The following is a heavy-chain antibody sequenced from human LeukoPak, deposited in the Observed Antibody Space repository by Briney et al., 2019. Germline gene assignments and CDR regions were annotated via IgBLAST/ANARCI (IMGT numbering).Heavy chain of an antibody. CDR1: GGSISSSGCY. V-gene: IGHV4-39*01. CDR2: IYSSGST. Sequence: SETLSLTCTVSGGSISSSGCYWGRIRQPPGKGLEWIGSIYSSGSTYYNPSLKSRVTISVDTSKNQFSLKLSSVTAADTAVYYCAGQLWLSQNDYWGQGTLVTVSS. CDR3: AGQLWLSQNDY. J-gene: IGHJ4*02. D-gene: IGHD3-10*01.